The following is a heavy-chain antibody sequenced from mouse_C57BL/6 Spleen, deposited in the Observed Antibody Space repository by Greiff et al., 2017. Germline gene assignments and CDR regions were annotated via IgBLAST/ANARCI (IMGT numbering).Heavy chain of an antibody. CDR1: GYSITSCYY. CDR2: ISYDGSN. J-gene: IGHJ1*03. D-gene: IGHD2-2*01. Sequence: EVQLQESGPGLVKPSQSLSLTCSVTGYSITSCYYWNWIRQFPGNKLEWMGYISYDGSNNYNPSLKNRISITRDTSKNQFFLKLNSVTTEDTATYYCARGGGYGGDFDVWGTGTTVTVSS. CDR3: ARGGGYGGDFDV. V-gene: IGHV3-6*01.